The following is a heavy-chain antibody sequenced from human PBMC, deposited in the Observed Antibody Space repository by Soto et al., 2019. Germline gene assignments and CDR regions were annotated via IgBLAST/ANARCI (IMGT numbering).Heavy chain of an antibody. CDR3: ARDLLVRGYCSGGSCYSAFDI. CDR1: GFTFSDYY. V-gene: IGHV3-11*01. J-gene: IGHJ3*02. D-gene: IGHD2-15*01. CDR2: ISSSGSTI. Sequence: NPGGSLRLSCAASGFTFSDYYMSWIRQAPGKGQEWVSYISSSGSTIYYADSVKGRFTISRDNAKNSLYLQMNSLRAEYTAVYYCARDLLVRGYCSGGSCYSAFDIWGQGTMVTVSS.